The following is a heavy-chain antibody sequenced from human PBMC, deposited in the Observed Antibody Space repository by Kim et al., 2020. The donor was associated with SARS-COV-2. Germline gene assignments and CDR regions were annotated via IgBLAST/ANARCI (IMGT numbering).Heavy chain of an antibody. J-gene: IGHJ3*02. CDR2: IYYSGST. Sequence: SQTLSLTCTVSGGSISSYYWSWIRQPPGKGLEWIGYIYYSGSTNYNPSLKSRVTISVDTSKNQFSLKLSSVTAADTAVYYCARGDNYYDSSGYYYDAFDIWGQGTMVTVSS. D-gene: IGHD3-22*01. V-gene: IGHV4-59*01. CDR3: ARGDNYYDSSGYYYDAFDI. CDR1: GGSISSYY.